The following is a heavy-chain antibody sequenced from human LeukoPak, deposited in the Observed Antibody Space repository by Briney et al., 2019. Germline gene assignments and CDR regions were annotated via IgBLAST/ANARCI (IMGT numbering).Heavy chain of an antibody. Sequence: GGSLRLSCATSGLTFTKHWMTWVRQAPGKGLEWMANIKEDGSEKHYVDSVKGRFTISRDNVKNSLSLQMNGLRAEDTAAYYCATYGVMVEATDYWGQGTLVTVSS. V-gene: IGHV3-7*01. CDR1: GLTFTKHW. J-gene: IGHJ4*02. CDR2: IKEDGSEK. CDR3: ATYGVMVEATDY. D-gene: IGHD2-15*01.